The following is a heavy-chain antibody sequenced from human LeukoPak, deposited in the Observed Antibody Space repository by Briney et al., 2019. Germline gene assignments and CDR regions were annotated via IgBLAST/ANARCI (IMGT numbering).Heavy chain of an antibody. V-gene: IGHV3-23*01. CDR3: AKAVWGYCSSCFDY. J-gene: IGHJ4*02. Sequence: GGSLRLSCAASGFPFSSFAMSWVRQAPGKGLEWVSAISGSSGVTTYYADSVKGRFTISRDNLKNTLHLQMNSLRAEDTAVYYCAKAVWGYCSSCFDYWGQGTLVTVSS. D-gene: IGHD2-2*01. CDR1: GFPFSSFA. CDR2: ISGSSGVTT.